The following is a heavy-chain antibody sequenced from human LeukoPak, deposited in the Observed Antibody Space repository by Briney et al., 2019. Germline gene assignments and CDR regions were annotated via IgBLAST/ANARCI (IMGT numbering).Heavy chain of an antibody. V-gene: IGHV4-59*02. D-gene: IGHD7-27*01. CDR1: GGSVSEYY. J-gene: IGHJ4*02. CDR2: IYHTGST. CDR3: ASRKLGNDY. Sequence: SETLSLTCTISGGSVSEYYWSWIRQSPGKGLEWIGYIYHTGSTGYSPSLKSRVTISADTSQNQFSLKLSSVTAADTAVYYCASRKLGNDYWGQGTLVTVSS.